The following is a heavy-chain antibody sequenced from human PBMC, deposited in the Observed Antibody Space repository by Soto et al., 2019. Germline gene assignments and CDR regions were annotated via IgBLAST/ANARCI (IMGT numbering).Heavy chain of an antibody. J-gene: IGHJ6*02. V-gene: IGHV3-48*01. Sequence: GGSLRLSCAASGFTFSSYSMNWVRQAPGKGLEWVSYISSSSSTIYYADSVKGRFTISRDNSKNTLHLQMNSLRVEDTAVYFCARPGSGYDVLTGRYFYYYHAMDVWGQGTTVTVSS. D-gene: IGHD3-9*01. CDR1: GFTFSSYS. CDR3: ARPGSGYDVLTGRYFYYYHAMDV. CDR2: ISSSSSTI.